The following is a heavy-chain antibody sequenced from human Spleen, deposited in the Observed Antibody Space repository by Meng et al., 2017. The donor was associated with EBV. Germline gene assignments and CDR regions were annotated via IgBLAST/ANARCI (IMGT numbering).Heavy chain of an antibody. CDR3: ARQSTYRLLDP. V-gene: IGHV4-34*01. CDR1: GESFSGHY. Sequence: HVQLNPWAAGLLKPSATLSLTFALYGESFSGHYWTWTRQPPGKGLEWIGEINESGITNYNPSLKSRVTLSIDTSERHFSLNLSSVTAADTAVYYCARQSTYRLLDPWGQGTLVTVSS. D-gene: IGHD3-16*02. J-gene: IGHJ5*02. CDR2: INESGIT.